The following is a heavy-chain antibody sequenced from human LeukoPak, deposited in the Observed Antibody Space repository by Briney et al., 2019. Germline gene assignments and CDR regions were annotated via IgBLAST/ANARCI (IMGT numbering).Heavy chain of an antibody. CDR3: ARQGYQLPSSGWPDVPYDY. D-gene: IGHD6-19*01. J-gene: IGHJ4*02. V-gene: IGHV5-51*01. CDR2: IYPGDSDT. Sequence: GEPLKISCKGSGYSFTSYWIGWVRQMPGKGLGWMGIIYPGDSDTRYSPSFQGQVTISADKSISTAYLQWSSLKASDTAMYYCARQGYQLPSSGWPDVPYDYWGQGTLVTVSS. CDR1: GYSFTSYW.